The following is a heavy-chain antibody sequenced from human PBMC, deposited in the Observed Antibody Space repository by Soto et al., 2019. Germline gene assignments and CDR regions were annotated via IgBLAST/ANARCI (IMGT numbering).Heavy chain of an antibody. J-gene: IGHJ5*02. CDR1: GFTFSSYA. D-gene: IGHD2-15*01. Sequence: PGGSLRLSCAASGFTFSSYAMHWVRQAPGKGLEWVAVISYDGSNKYYVDSVKGRFTISRDNSKNTLYLQMNNLRAEDTAVYYYARAGNGGTFSDWFDPWGQGTLVTVSS. V-gene: IGHV3-30-3*01. CDR3: ARAGNGGTFSDWFDP. CDR2: ISYDGSNK.